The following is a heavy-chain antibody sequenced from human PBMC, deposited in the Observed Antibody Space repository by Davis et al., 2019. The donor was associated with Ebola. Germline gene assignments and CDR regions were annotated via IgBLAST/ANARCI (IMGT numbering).Heavy chain of an antibody. CDR1: GFTFSSYA. D-gene: IGHD3-10*01. CDR2: ISGSGSNT. CDR3: ASGDYGSVNYYGMDV. Sequence: GESLKISCAASGFTFSSYAMYWVRQAPGKGLEWVSVISGSGSNTYYADSVKGRFTISRDNARMSLYLQMNSLRVEDTAVYYCASGDYGSVNYYGMDVWGQGTTVAVSS. J-gene: IGHJ6*02. V-gene: IGHV3-23*01.